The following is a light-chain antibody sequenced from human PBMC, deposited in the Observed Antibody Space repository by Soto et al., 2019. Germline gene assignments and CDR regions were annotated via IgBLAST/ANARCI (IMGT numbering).Light chain of an antibody. CDR3: QQYGSSPLT. CDR2: GAS. Sequence: IVLTHSPGTLSFSPGEVATLSFRASQSVSRNYLAWYQQKPGQAPRLLIYGASSRATGIPDRFSGSGSGTDFTLTISRLEPEDFAVYYCQQYGSSPLTFGGGTKVDIK. J-gene: IGKJ4*01. CDR1: QSVSRNY. V-gene: IGKV3-20*01.